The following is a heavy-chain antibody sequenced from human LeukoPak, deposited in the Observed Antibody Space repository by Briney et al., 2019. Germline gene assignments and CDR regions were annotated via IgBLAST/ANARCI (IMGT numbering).Heavy chain of an antibody. D-gene: IGHD6-13*01. J-gene: IGHJ3*02. Sequence: GGALRLSCAASGFTFSSYDMRWVRQATGKGLEWVSAIGTAGDTYYPGSVKGRFTISRENAKNSLYLQMNSLRAGGTAVYYCARSVAAAGHDAFDIWGQGTMVTVSS. V-gene: IGHV3-13*01. CDR1: GFTFSSYD. CDR3: ARSVAAAGHDAFDI. CDR2: IGTAGDT.